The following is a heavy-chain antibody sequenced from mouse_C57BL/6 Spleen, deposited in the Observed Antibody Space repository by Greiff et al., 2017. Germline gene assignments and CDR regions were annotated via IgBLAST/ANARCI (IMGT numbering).Heavy chain of an antibody. V-gene: IGHV1-64*01. D-gene: IGHD1-1*01. J-gene: IGHJ4*01. CDR1: GYTFTSYW. CDR2: IHPNSGST. CDR3: ARAPHYYGSDYAMDY. Sequence: VQLQQPGAELVKPGASVKLSCKASGYTFTSYWMHWVKQRPGQGLEWIGMIHPNSGSTNYNEKFKSKATLTVDKSSSTAYMQLSSLTSEDSAVYYCARAPHYYGSDYAMDYWGQGTSVTVSS.